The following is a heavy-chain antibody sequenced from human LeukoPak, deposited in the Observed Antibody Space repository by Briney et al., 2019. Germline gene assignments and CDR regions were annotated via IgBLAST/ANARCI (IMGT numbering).Heavy chain of an antibody. CDR3: ARRGYHDSSGYDY. CDR1: GFTFSSYE. Sequence: GGSLRLSCAASGFTFSSYEMNWVRQARGKGLEWVSSISGSSSDIYYADSVKGRFTISRDNAKNSVFLQMNNLRAEDTAIYYCARRGYHDSSGYDYWGQGTLVTVSS. D-gene: IGHD3-22*01. CDR2: ISGSSSDI. J-gene: IGHJ4*02. V-gene: IGHV3-21*06.